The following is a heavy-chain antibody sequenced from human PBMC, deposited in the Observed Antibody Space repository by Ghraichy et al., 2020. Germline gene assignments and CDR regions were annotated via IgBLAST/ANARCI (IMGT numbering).Heavy chain of an antibody. J-gene: IGHJ3*02. V-gene: IGHV3-7*03. CDR1: GFTFSSYW. D-gene: IGHD2-2*01. Sequence: GESLNISCAASGFTFSSYWMSWVRQAPGKGLEWVANIKQDGSEKYYVDSVKGRFTISRDNAKNSLYLQMNSLRAEDTAVYYCARSRDCSSTSCYAEDAFDIWGQGTMVTVSS. CDR3: ARSRDCSSTSCYAEDAFDI. CDR2: IKQDGSEK.